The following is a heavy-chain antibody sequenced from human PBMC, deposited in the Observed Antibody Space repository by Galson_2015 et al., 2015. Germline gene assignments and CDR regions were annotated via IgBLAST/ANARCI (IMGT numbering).Heavy chain of an antibody. CDR2: ISYDGSNK. CDR1: GDIFSSYA. V-gene: IGHV3-30-3*01. Sequence: CLRLSGAACGDIFSSYAMLWVRQAPGTGLEWMAGISYDGSNKYYADSVKGRFTISRDNSTNTLYLQMNSLRAEATAVYYCARDPFVVVPAAIRPYFDYWGQGTLVTVSS. J-gene: IGHJ4*02. D-gene: IGHD2-2*02. CDR3: ARDPFVVVPAAIRPYFDY.